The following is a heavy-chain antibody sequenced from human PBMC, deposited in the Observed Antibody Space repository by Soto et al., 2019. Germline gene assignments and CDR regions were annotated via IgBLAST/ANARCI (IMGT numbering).Heavy chain of an antibody. J-gene: IGHJ5*02. CDR3: ARQVPAAIRLGWFDP. CDR1: GGSISRSTYY. D-gene: IGHD2-2*02. V-gene: IGHV4-39*01. CDR2: IYYSGST. Sequence: SETLSLTCTVSGGSISRSTYYWGWIRQPPGKGLEWIGSIYYSGSTYYRPSLKSRVTISVDTSKNQFSLKLSSVAAADTAVYYCARQVPAAIRLGWFDPWGQGTLVTVSS.